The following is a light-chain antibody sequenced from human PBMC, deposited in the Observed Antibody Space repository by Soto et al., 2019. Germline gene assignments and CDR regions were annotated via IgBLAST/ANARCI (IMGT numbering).Light chain of an antibody. CDR1: QSVRSH. V-gene: IGKV3-15*01. CDR2: GAS. CDR3: QQYNDWPRT. J-gene: IGKJ4*01. Sequence: EVVMTQSPATLSVSPGERATLSCRASQSVRSHLAWYQQKPGQAPSLLIFGASTRATGVPARFSGSDSGTEFTLTISSLQSEDVAVYFCQQYNDWPRTFGGGTKVDIK.